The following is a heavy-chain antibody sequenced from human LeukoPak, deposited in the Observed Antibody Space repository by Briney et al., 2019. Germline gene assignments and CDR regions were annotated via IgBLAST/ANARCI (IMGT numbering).Heavy chain of an antibody. CDR1: GFTFSSYS. D-gene: IGHD2-15*01. Sequence: GGSLRLSCAASGFTFSSYSMNWVRQAPGKGLEWVSSISSSSYIYYADSVKGRFTISRDNAKNSLHPQMNSLRAEDTAVYYCARDIYCSGGSCLNWGQGTLVTVSS. CDR2: ISSSSYI. CDR3: ARDIYCSGGSCLN. V-gene: IGHV3-21*01. J-gene: IGHJ4*02.